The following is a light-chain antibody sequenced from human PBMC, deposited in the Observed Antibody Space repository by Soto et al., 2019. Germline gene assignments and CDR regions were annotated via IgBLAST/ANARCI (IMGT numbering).Light chain of an antibody. Sequence: EIFLTQSPSTLSLAAVEIAILSWTASQSVSTSLAWYQQKPGQAPRLLIFAASSRASGIPDRFSGSGSGTDFTLTISRLEPEDFATYYCQQVNAYPSTFGGGTKVDIK. V-gene: IGKV3D-20*02. J-gene: IGKJ4*01. CDR3: QQVNAYPST. CDR1: QSVSTS. CDR2: AAS.